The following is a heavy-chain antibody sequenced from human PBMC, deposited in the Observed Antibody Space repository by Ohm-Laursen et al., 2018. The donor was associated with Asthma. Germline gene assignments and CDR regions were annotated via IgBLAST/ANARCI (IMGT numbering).Heavy chain of an antibody. CDR3: ASRPITLFGVVIEYYYYGMDV. D-gene: IGHD3-3*01. Sequence: SSVKVSCKASGGTFSSYAISWVRQAPGQGLEWMGGIIPIFGTANYAQKFQGRVTITADESTSTAYMELRSLRSEDTAVYYCASRPITLFGVVIEYYYYGMDVWGQGTTVTVSS. J-gene: IGHJ6*02. CDR2: IIPIFGTA. V-gene: IGHV1-69*01. CDR1: GGTFSSYA.